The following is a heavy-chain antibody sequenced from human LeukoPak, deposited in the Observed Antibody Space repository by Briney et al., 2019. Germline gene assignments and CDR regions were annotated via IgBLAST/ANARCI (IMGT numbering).Heavy chain of an antibody. CDR3: AREIGMGVFDYYYYGMDV. CDR2: INPSGGST. Sequence: ASVKVSCKASGYTFTNYYMHWVRQAPGQGLEWMGIINPSGGSTSYAKKFQGRVTMTRDTSTSTVYMELSSLRSEDTAVYYCAREIGMGVFDYYYYGMDVWGQGTTVTVSS. J-gene: IGHJ6*02. V-gene: IGHV1-46*01. CDR1: GYTFTNYY. D-gene: IGHD3-16*01.